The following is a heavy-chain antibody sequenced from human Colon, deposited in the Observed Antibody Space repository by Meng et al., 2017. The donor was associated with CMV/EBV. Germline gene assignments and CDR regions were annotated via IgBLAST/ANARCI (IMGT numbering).Heavy chain of an antibody. CDR1: GFTFSSYT. Sequence: GESLKISCAASGFTFSSYTMNWVRQAPGKGLEWVSSISSSSSYMYYAESVKGRFTISRDNSKNTLYLQMSSLRAEDTAVYYCARASSVAVIYYLGMDVWGLGTTVTVSS. CDR2: ISSSSSYM. J-gene: IGHJ6*02. D-gene: IGHD3-22*01. V-gene: IGHV3-21*01. CDR3: ARASSVAVIYYLGMDV.